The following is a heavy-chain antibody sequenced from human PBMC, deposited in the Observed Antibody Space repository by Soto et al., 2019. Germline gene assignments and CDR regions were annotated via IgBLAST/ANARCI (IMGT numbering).Heavy chain of an antibody. D-gene: IGHD6-19*01. Sequence: GASVKVSCKASGYTFTSYGISWVRQAPGQGLEWMGWISAYNGNTNYAQRLQGRVTMTTDTSTSTAYMELRSLRSDDTAVYYCARGYAVAVAGDYFDYWGQGTLVTVSS. CDR2: ISAYNGNT. J-gene: IGHJ4*02. V-gene: IGHV1-18*01. CDR3: ARGYAVAVAGDYFDY. CDR1: GYTFTSYG.